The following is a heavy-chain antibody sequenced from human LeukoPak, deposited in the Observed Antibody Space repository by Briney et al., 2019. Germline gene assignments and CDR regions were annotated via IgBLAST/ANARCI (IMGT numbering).Heavy chain of an antibody. J-gene: IGHJ4*02. V-gene: IGHV3-23*01. Sequence: PGGSLRLSCTASGYTFNSYAMSWVRQAPGKGLEWVSGISGSGTSTYYADSVNGRFTISRDNSKNTLYLQMNSLRAEDTALYYCAKEPASGSCFDYWGQGTLVTVSS. CDR2: ISGSGTST. D-gene: IGHD3-10*01. CDR1: GYTFNSYA. CDR3: AKEPASGSCFDY.